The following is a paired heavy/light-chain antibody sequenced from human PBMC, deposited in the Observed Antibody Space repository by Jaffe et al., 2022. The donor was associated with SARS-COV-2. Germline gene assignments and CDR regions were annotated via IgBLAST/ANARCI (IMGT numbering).Light chain of an antibody. CDR1: SSDVGGYNF. Sequence: QSALTQPASVSGSPGQTITMSCTGSSSDVGGYNFVSWYQHHEGKVPKLIIYDVTKRPSGVSNRFSGSKSGNTASLTISGLQAEDEADYYCSSYTSFNTLVVFGGGTKLTVL. CDR3: SSYTSFNTLVV. V-gene: IGLV2-14*03. J-gene: IGLJ2*01. CDR2: DVT.
Heavy chain of an antibody. CDR2: IFPGDSDT. V-gene: IGHV5-51*01. Sequence: EVQLVQSGAEVKEPGESLKISCEASGYKFTNYWIGWVRQTPGKGLEWMGIIFPGDSDTRYSPSFQGQVTISADKSVSTAYLQWSSLKASDTAVYYCARRNDVVLGTGISTDGLDVWGQGTAVNVSS. J-gene: IGHJ6*02. D-gene: IGHD3-10*01. CDR3: ARRNDVVLGTGISTDGLDV. CDR1: GYKFTNYW.